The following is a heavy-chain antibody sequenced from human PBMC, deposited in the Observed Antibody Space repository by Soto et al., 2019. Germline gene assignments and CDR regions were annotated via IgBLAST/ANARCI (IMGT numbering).Heavy chain of an antibody. Sequence: GGSLRLSCKGSGYSLTSYWIGWVRQMPGKGLEWMGIIYPGDSDTRYSPSFQGQVTISADKSISTAYLQWSSLKASDTAMYYCARNGRRLGVVVVPAAIDYWGQGTLVTVSS. V-gene: IGHV5-51*01. CDR2: IYPGDSDT. CDR3: ARNGRRLGVVVVPAAIDY. D-gene: IGHD2-2*01. CDR1: GYSLTSYW. J-gene: IGHJ4*02.